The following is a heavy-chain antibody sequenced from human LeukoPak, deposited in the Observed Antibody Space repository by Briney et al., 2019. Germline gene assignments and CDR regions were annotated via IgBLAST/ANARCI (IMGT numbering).Heavy chain of an antibody. Sequence: SQTLSLTCAFSGDSVSSNSAAWNWIRQSPSRGLEWLGRTYYRSKWYNDYAVSVKSRITINPDTSKNQFSLQLNSVTPEDTAVYYCAMAAGTPSHYLDYWGQGTLVTVSS. CDR3: AMAAGTPSHYLDY. V-gene: IGHV6-1*01. CDR1: GDSVSSNSAA. CDR2: TYYRSKWYN. D-gene: IGHD6-13*01. J-gene: IGHJ4*02.